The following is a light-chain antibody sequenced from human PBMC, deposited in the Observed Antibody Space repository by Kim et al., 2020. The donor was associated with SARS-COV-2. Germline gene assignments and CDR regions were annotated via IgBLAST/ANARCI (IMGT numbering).Light chain of an antibody. Sequence: EIVLTQSPGTLSLSPGERATLSCRASQSVSSSYLAWYQQKPGQAPRLLIYAASSRATGIPDRFSGGGSGTDFTLTISRLEPEDFAVYYCQQYGTSPWTFGQGTKVDIK. CDR2: AAS. V-gene: IGKV3-20*01. CDR1: QSVSSSY. CDR3: QQYGTSPWT. J-gene: IGKJ1*01.